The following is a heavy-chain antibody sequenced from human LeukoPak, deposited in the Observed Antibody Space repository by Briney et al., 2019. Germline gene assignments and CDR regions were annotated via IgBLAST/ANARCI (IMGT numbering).Heavy chain of an antibody. D-gene: IGHD6-25*01. Sequence: GGSLRLSCAASGFTFSIYSMNWVRQAPGKGLEWVSYISSSSSTLYYADSVKGRFTISRDNAKNSLYLQMNSLRAEDTAVYYCAREAGSGNFDYWGQGTLVTVSS. CDR2: ISSSSSTL. J-gene: IGHJ4*02. CDR3: AREAGSGNFDY. CDR1: GFTFSIYS. V-gene: IGHV3-48*04.